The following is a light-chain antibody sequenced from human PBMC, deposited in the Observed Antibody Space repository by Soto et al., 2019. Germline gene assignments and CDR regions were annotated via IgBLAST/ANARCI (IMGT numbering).Light chain of an antibody. V-gene: IGKV1-33*01. CDR2: DAS. J-gene: IGKJ5*01. CDR3: QQYENLPT. Sequence: IQLTQSPSSLSASVGDRVTITCRASQGISTYLAWYQQKPGRAPKLLIYDASNLEAGVPSRFRGSGSGTDFTFTISRLQPEDIATYYCQQYENLPTVGQGTRLEIK. CDR1: QGISTY.